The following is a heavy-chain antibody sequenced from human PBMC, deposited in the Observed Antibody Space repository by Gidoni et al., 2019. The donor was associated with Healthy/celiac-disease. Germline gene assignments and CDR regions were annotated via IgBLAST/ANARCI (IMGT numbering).Heavy chain of an antibody. D-gene: IGHD2-2*01. V-gene: IGHV4-34*01. CDR3: AVVVPAAMAMGWFDP. CDR2: INHSGST. CDR1: GGSFSGYY. Sequence: QVQLQQWGAGLLKPSETLSLTCAVYGGSFSGYYWSWIRQPPGKGLAWIGEINHSGSTNYNPSLKSRVTISVDTSKNQFSLKLSSVTAADTAVYYCAVVVPAAMAMGWFDPWGQGTLVTVSS. J-gene: IGHJ5*02.